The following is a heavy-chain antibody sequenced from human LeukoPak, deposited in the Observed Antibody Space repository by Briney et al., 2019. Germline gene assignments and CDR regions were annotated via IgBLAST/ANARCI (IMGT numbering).Heavy chain of an antibody. CDR1: GYTFTSYD. CDR2: MNPNSGNT. V-gene: IGHV1-8*01. J-gene: IGHJ4*02. CDR3: ARGTLAVAGEFDY. Sequence: ASVKVSCKASGYTFTSYDINWVRQAPGQGLEWMGWMNPNSGNTVYAQKFQGRVTMTRNTSISTAYMELSSLRSEDTAVYYCARGTLAVAGEFDYWGQGTLVTVSS. D-gene: IGHD6-19*01.